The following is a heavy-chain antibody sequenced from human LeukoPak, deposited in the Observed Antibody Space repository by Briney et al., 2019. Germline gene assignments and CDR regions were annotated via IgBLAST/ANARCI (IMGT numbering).Heavy chain of an antibody. CDR3: ARDEGFY. J-gene: IGHJ4*02. CDR1: GFTFSSYA. CDR2: ISYDGSNK. Sequence: PGRSLRLSCAASGFTFSSYAMHWVRQAPGKGLEWVAVISYDGSNKYYADSVKGRFTISRDNSKSTLYLQMNSLRAEDTAVYYCARDEGFYWGQGTLVTVSS. V-gene: IGHV3-30-3*01.